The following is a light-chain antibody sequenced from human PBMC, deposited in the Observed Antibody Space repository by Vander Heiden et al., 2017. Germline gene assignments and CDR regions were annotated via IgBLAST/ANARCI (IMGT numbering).Light chain of an antibody. Sequence: DTQMTHSPSSLSASVGHRGTFTCRASQSISSYLNWYQQKPGKAPKLLIYAASSLQSGVPSRFSGSGSGTDFTLTISSLQPEDFATYYCQQSYSTPLTFGGGTKVEIK. CDR2: AAS. CDR1: QSISSY. CDR3: QQSYSTPLT. J-gene: IGKJ4*01. V-gene: IGKV1-39*01.